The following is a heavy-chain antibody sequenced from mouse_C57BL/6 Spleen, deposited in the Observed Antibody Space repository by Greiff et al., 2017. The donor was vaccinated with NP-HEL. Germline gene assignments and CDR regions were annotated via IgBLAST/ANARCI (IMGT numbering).Heavy chain of an antibody. D-gene: IGHD1-1*01. V-gene: IGHV5-12*01. CDR3: ARHDYYGYFDY. J-gene: IGHJ2*01. CDR1: GFTFSDYY. Sequence: EVKLVESGGGLVQPGGSLKLSCAASGFTFSDYYMYWVRQTPEKRLEWVAYISNGGGSTYYPDTVKGRFTISRDNAKNTLYLQMSRLKSEDTAMYYCARHDYYGYFDYWGQGTTLTVSS. CDR2: ISNGGGST.